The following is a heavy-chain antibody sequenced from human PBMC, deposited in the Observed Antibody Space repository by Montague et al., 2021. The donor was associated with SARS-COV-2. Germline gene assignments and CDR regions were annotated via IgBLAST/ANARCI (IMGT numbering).Heavy chain of an antibody. J-gene: IGHJ4*02. V-gene: IGHV4-39*01. CDR2: IYYTENT. D-gene: IGHD5-18*01. CDR1: GGSISNSIYY. Sequence: SETLSLTCTVSGGSISNSIYYWDWIRQPPGKGLEWIGSIYYTENTYYKPSLKSRVTISIDTSKNQFSLKLSSVTAADTAVYYCARPGSGYSYGSGAFDYWGQGTLVTVSS. CDR3: ARPGSGYSYGSGAFDY.